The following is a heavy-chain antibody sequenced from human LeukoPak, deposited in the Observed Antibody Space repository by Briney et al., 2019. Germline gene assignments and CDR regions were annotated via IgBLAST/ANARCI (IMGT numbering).Heavy chain of an antibody. CDR2: LYTSGST. CDR1: GGSINSGSFY. V-gene: IGHV4-61*02. CDR3: AREGYSQGYYMDV. J-gene: IGHJ6*03. Sequence: SETLSLTCTVSGGSINSGSFYWVWIRQTAGKGLEWIGRLYTSGSTKNNPSLRSRVSISGDTSKNQFSLNLTSVTAADTAVYYCAREGYSQGYYMDVWGKGTTVTVSS. D-gene: IGHD5-18*01.